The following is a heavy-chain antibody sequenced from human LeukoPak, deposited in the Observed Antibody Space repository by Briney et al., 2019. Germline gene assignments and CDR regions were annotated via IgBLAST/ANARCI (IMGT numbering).Heavy chain of an antibody. CDR1: GFTFSSYG. J-gene: IGHJ4*02. Sequence: GGSLRLSCAASGFTFSSYGMSWVRQAPGKGLEWVSAISGSGGSTYYADSVKGRFTISRDNSKNTLYLQMNSLRAEDTAVYYCAKDQGGSGWHDYWGQGTLVTVSS. V-gene: IGHV3-23*01. D-gene: IGHD6-19*01. CDR2: ISGSGGST. CDR3: AKDQGGSGWHDY.